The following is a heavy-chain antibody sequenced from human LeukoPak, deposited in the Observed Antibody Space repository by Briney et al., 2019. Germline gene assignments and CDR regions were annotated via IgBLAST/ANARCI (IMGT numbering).Heavy chain of an antibody. J-gene: IGHJ4*02. D-gene: IGHD3-3*01. CDR2: MNPNSGNT. Sequence: ASVKVSCKASGYTFTSYDINWVRQATGQGLEWMGWMNPNSGNTGYAQKFQGRVTMTRNTSISTAYTELSSLRSEDTAVYYCARGALTNYDFWSGYPDDYWGQGTLVTVSS. CDR3: ARGALTNYDFWSGYPDDY. CDR1: GYTFTSYD. V-gene: IGHV1-8*01.